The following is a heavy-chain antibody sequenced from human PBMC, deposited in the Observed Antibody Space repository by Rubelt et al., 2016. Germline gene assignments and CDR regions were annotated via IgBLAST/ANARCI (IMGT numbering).Heavy chain of an antibody. D-gene: IGHD3-22*01. V-gene: IGHV4-34*01. CDR3: ARGQDSSGSYYYYYYMDV. J-gene: IGHJ6*03. Sequence: QVQLQQWGAGLLKPSETLSLTCAVYGGSFSGYYWSWIRQPPGKGLEWIGEINHSGSTNYNPSLKSRVTISVDTSKNQFSLKLSSVTAADTAVYYCARGQDSSGSYYYYYYMDVWGKGTTVTVSS. CDR1: GGSFSGYY. CDR2: INHSGST.